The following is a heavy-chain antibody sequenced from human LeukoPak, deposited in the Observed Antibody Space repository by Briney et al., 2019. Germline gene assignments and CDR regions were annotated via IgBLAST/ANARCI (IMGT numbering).Heavy chain of an antibody. J-gene: IGHJ4*02. Sequence: SVKVSCKASGGTFSSYAISWVRQAPGQGLEWMGGIIPIFGTANYAQKFQGRVTITADESTSTAYVELSSLRSEDTAVYYCARAPRWGSSYSLPKFDYWGQGTLVTVSS. CDR2: IIPIFGTA. CDR3: ARAPRWGSSYSLPKFDY. V-gene: IGHV1-69*01. D-gene: IGHD6-6*01. CDR1: GGTFSSYA.